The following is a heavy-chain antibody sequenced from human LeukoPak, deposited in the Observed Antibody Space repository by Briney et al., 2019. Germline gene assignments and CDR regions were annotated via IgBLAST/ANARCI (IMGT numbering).Heavy chain of an antibody. Sequence: ASVKVSCKASGYTFTSYGISWVRQAPGQGLEWMGWINTNTGNPTYAQGFTGRFVFSLDTSVSTAYLQISSLKAEDTAVYYCARSGGGYGFDYWGQGTLVTVSS. D-gene: IGHD5-12*01. CDR2: INTNTGNP. V-gene: IGHV7-4-1*02. CDR3: ARSGGGYGFDY. J-gene: IGHJ4*02. CDR1: GYTFTSYG.